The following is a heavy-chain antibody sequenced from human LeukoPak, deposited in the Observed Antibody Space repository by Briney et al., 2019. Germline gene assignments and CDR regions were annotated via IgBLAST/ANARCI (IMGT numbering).Heavy chain of an antibody. CDR2: INSNSGGT. CDR3: AAGGIVGATPLDY. J-gene: IGHJ4*02. D-gene: IGHD1-26*01. V-gene: IGHV1-2*02. Sequence: ASVKVSCKASGCTFTGYYMHWVRQPPGQGLEWMGWINSNSGGTNYAHTFQGRVTTTRDTSISTAYMELSRLRSDDTAVYYCAAGGIVGATPLDYWGQGTLVTGSS. CDR1: GCTFTGYY.